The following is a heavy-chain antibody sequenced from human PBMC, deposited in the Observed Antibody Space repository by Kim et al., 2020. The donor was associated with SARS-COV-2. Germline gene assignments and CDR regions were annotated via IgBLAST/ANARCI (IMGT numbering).Heavy chain of an antibody. J-gene: IGHJ3*02. V-gene: IGHV3-7*01. CDR1: EFTFSYYW. Sequence: GGSLRLSCAASEFTFSYYWMTWVRLAPGKGLEWVSDINRDGSHKHYVDSVKGRFTISRDNVKNSLYLQIYSLRVEDTAVYFCARYHTHSRDCLCYDSFD. D-gene: IGHD2-21*01. CDR2: INRDGSHK. CDR3: ARYHTHSRDCLCYDSFD.